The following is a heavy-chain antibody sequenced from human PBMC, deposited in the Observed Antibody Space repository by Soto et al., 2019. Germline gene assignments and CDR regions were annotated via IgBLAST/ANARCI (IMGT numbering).Heavy chain of an antibody. Sequence: QVQLQESGPGLVKPSETLSLTCTVSGASISSSYWSWIRQPPGKGLEWIGYIYYSGSTDYNPSLKSRVTISVDTSKNQFALKLSSVTAADTAVYYCARGYGGNPFDYWGQGTLVTVSS. J-gene: IGHJ4*02. CDR2: IYYSGST. CDR3: ARGYGGNPFDY. D-gene: IGHD4-17*01. V-gene: IGHV4-59*01. CDR1: GASISSSY.